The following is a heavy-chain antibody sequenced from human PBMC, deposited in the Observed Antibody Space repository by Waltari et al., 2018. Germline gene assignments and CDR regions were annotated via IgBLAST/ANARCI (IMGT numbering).Heavy chain of an antibody. V-gene: IGHV3-7*01. J-gene: IGHJ4*02. CDR3: ATSGWYCFDY. CDR1: GFALSSFW. D-gene: IGHD6-19*01. Sequence: EVQLVESGGGLVQPGGSLSLSCPPSGFALSSFWMNWVRQTPGKGLEWVAGIKQDGSEKYYADSVKGRFTISRDNAKNSLYLQMNSLRAEDTAVYYCATSGWYCFDYWGQGTLVTVSS. CDR2: IKQDGSEK.